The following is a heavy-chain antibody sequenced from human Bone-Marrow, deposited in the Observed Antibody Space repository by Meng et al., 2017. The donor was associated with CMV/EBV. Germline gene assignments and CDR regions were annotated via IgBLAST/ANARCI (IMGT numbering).Heavy chain of an antibody. CDR2: LSSSGSTI. J-gene: IGHJ4*02. D-gene: IGHD2-2*01. V-gene: IGHV3-48*04. Sequence: GESLKISCAASGFTFRSYWMTWVRQAPGKGLEWVSYLSSSGSTIYYADSVKGRFTISRDNAKNSLYLQMNSLRAEDTAVYYCARGRTTSCQFFDYWGQGTLVTVSS. CDR1: GFTFRSYW. CDR3: ARGRTTSCQFFDY.